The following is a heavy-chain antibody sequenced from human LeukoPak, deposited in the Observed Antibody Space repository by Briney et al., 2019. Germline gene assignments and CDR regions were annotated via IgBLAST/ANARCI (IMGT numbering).Heavy chain of an antibody. Sequence: GGSLRLSCAASGFTFSDYYMSWIRQAPGKGREWGSYISSSCSTIYYADSVKGRFTISRDNAKNSLYLQMNSLRAEDTAVYYCARAPATNEWRCMDYWGQGTLVTVSS. CDR3: ARAPATNEWRCMDY. J-gene: IGHJ4*02. CDR1: GFTFSDYY. D-gene: IGHD2-8*02. CDR2: ISSSCSTI. V-gene: IGHV3-11*04.